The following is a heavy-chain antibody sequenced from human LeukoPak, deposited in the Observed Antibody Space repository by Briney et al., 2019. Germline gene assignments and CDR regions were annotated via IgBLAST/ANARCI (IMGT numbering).Heavy chain of an antibody. D-gene: IGHD2-21*02. V-gene: IGHV3-48*04. CDR2: ISSSSSTI. CDR3: ARAYCGGDCVAFDI. CDR1: GFTFSSYS. J-gene: IGHJ3*02. Sequence: GGSLGLSCAASGFTFSSYSMNWVRQAPGKGLEWVSYISSSSSTIYYADSVKGRFTISRDNAKNSLYLQMNSLRAEDTAVYYCARAYCGGDCVAFDIWGQGTMVTVSS.